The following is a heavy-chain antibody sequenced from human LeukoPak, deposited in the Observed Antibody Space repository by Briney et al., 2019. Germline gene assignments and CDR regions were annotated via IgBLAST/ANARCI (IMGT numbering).Heavy chain of an antibody. CDR2: ISYDGSNR. CDR3: ATRSCGRSGCPLWPLDY. Sequence: GGSLRLSCAASGFTVSSNYMSWVRQAPGKGLEWVAVISYDGSNRYNEESAKGRFTISRDNSKNTLYLQMDSLRTEDTAAYYCATRSCGRSGCPLWPLDYWGQGTLVMVPS. V-gene: IGHV3-30*03. CDR1: GFTVSSNY. J-gene: IGHJ4*02. D-gene: IGHD6-25*01.